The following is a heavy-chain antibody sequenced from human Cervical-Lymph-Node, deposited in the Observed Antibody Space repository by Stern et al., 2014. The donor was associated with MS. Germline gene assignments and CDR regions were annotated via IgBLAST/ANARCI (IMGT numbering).Heavy chain of an antibody. V-gene: IGHV3-33*01. Sequence: AQLVESGGGVVQPGRSLRLSWAAAGFTFSSYGMHWVRQAPGKGLEWVAVIWYDGSNKYYADSVKGRFTISRDNSKNTLYLQMNSLRAEDTAVYYCAREIGTGDYFDYWGQGTLVTVS. CDR3: AREIGTGDYFDY. CDR2: IWYDGSNK. J-gene: IGHJ4*02. CDR1: GFTFSSYG. D-gene: IGHD7-27*01.